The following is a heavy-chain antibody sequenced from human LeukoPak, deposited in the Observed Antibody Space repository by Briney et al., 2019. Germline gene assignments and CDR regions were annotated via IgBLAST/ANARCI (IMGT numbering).Heavy chain of an antibody. CDR3: TPNIGMTTVTKGFD. V-gene: IGHV3-15*01. Sequence: GGSLRLSCAASGFTFSSAWMSRVRQAPGKGLEWVGRIKSKTDGGTIDYAAPLKGRFTISRDDSKNTVYLQMNSLKTEDTAVYYCTPNIGMTTVTKGFDWGQGTLVTVSS. J-gene: IGHJ4*02. D-gene: IGHD4-17*01. CDR2: IKSKTDGGTI. CDR1: GFTFSSAW.